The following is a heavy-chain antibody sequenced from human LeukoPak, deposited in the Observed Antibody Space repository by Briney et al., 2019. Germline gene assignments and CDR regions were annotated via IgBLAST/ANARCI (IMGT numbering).Heavy chain of an antibody. CDR1: GGSISSSSYY. D-gene: IGHD1-26*01. Sequence: SETLSLTCTGSGGSISSSSYYWGWIRQPPGKGLEWIESINHSGSTYYTPSLKSRVTISVDTSKNQFSLKLSSVTAADTAVYYCARPTVATTRGFDYWGQGTLVTVSS. CDR3: ARPTVATTRGFDY. J-gene: IGHJ4*02. CDR2: INHSGST. V-gene: IGHV4-39*01.